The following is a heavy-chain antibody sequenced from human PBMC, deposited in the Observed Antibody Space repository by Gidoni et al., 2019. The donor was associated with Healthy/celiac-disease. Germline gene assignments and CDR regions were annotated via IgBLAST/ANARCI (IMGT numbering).Heavy chain of an antibody. Sequence: EVQLVESGGGLVKPGGSLRLSCAASGITFSSDSMHGVRQAPGKGLEWVSSISSSSSYIYYADSVKGRFTISRDNAKNSLYLQMNSLRAEDTAVYYCATKVGDYYYYDSSGYRSLWYFDLWGRGTLVTVSS. CDR3: ATKVGDYYYYDSSGYRSLWYFDL. CDR2: ISSSSSYI. D-gene: IGHD3-22*01. CDR1: GITFSSDS. V-gene: IGHV3-21*01. J-gene: IGHJ2*01.